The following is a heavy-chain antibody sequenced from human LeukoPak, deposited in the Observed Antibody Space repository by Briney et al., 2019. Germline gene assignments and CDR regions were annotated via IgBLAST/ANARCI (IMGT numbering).Heavy chain of an antibody. D-gene: IGHD3-22*01. J-gene: IGHJ4*02. CDR2: IYYSGST. CDR1: GGSISSYY. V-gene: IGHV4-59*01. Sequence: SETLSLTCTVSGGSISSYYWNWIRQPPGKGLEWIGYIYYSGSTNYNPSLKSRVTISVDTSKNQFSLKLSSVTAADTAVYYCAKTFYYPQTHFDHWGQGTLVTVSS. CDR3: AKTFYYPQTHFDH.